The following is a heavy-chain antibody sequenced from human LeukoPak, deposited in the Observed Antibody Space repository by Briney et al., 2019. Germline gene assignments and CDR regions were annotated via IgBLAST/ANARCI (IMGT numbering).Heavy chain of an antibody. Sequence: GGTLRLSCAASGFTFSSYGMSWVRQAPGKGLEWVSVIYSGGSTYYADSVKGRFTISRDNSKNTLYLQMNSLRAEDTAVYYCAREVLLWFGESPDAFDIWGQGTMVTVSS. CDR1: GFTFSSYG. CDR3: AREVLLWFGESPDAFDI. J-gene: IGHJ3*02. CDR2: IYSGGST. D-gene: IGHD3-10*01. V-gene: IGHV3-53*01.